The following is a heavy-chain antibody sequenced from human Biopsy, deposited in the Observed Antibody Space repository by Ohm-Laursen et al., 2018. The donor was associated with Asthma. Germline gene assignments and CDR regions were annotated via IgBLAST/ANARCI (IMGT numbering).Heavy chain of an antibody. CDR3: AKDFRGIAVAGDRGFDY. CDR1: GFVFSQAR. Sequence: SLRLSCAASGFVFSQARMHWVRQAPGKGLEWVAAVSSEGHSTSYDDSVKGRFTISRDNSKSRLFLQMNSLRPEDTAVYYCAKDFRGIAVAGDRGFDYWGQGTLVTVSS. V-gene: IGHV3-30*18. CDR2: VSSEGHST. D-gene: IGHD6-19*01. J-gene: IGHJ4*02.